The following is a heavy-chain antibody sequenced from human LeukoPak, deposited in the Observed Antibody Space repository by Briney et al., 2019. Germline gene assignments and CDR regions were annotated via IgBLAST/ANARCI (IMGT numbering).Heavy chain of an antibody. CDR3: GRVGGRSKAAKGDAFDI. Sequence: GGSLRLSCAASGFTFSSYSMNWVRQAPGQGLEWVSSISSGSTYMYYADSVKGRFTISRDNAQNSMYLQMNSLRAEDTAVYYCGRVGGRSKAAKGDAFDIWGQGTMVTVSS. V-gene: IGHV3-21*01. CDR1: GFTFSSYS. J-gene: IGHJ3*02. D-gene: IGHD6-6*01. CDR2: ISSGSTYM.